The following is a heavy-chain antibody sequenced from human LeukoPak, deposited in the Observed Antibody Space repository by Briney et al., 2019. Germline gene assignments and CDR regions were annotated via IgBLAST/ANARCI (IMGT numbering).Heavy chain of an antibody. D-gene: IGHD2-15*01. CDR3: ASGGPPHPYCSGGSCYPRYYYYYGMDV. CDR1: GFTFDDYA. Sequence: PGRSLRLSCATSGFTFDDYAMHWVRQAPGKGLEWVSGISWNSGSIGYADSVKGRFTISRDNAKNSLYLQMNSLRAEDTALYYCASGGPPHPYCSGGSCYPRYYYYYGMDVWGQGTTVTVSS. J-gene: IGHJ6*02. CDR2: ISWNSGSI. V-gene: IGHV3-9*01.